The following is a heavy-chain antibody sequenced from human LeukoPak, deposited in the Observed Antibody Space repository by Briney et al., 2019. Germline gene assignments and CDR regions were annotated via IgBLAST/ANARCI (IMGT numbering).Heavy chain of an antibody. CDR3: AKTRKRDGDNTFDY. D-gene: IGHD5-24*01. V-gene: IGHV3-64*01. CDR2: ISSNGGST. Sequence: GGSLRLSCAASGFTFSSYAMHWVRQAPGKGLEYVSAISSNGGSTYYANSVKGRFTISRDNSKNTLYLQMGSLRAEDMAVYYCAKTRKRDGDNTFDYWGQGTLVTVSS. CDR1: GFTFSSYA. J-gene: IGHJ4*02.